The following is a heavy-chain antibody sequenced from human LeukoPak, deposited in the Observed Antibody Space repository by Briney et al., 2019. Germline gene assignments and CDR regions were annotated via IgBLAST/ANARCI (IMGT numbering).Heavy chain of an antibody. CDR1: GFTFSSYE. D-gene: IGHD5-18*01. Sequence: GGSLRLSCAASGFTFSSYEMNWVRQAPGKGLEWVSYISSSGSTIYYADSVKGRFTISRDTAKNSLYLQMNSLRSEDTAVYYCARVELDTAMVPFDYWGQGTLVTVFS. V-gene: IGHV3-48*03. CDR2: ISSSGSTI. J-gene: IGHJ4*02. CDR3: ARVELDTAMVPFDY.